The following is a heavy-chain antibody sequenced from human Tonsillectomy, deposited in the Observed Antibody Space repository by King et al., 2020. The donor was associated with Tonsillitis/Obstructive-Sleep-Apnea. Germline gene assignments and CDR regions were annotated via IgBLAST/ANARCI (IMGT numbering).Heavy chain of an antibody. CDR1: GGSISSYY. Sequence: VQLQESGPGLVKPSETLSLTCTVSGGSISSYYWSWIRQPPGKGLEWIGYIYYSGSTNYSPSLKCRVTMSVDTSKNQFSLNLSSVTPADTAVYYCARDMVLEAGGDAFDIWGQGTMVTVSS. V-gene: IGHV4-59*01. J-gene: IGHJ3*02. CDR3: ARDMVLEAGGDAFDI. CDR2: IYYSGST. D-gene: IGHD2-8*01.